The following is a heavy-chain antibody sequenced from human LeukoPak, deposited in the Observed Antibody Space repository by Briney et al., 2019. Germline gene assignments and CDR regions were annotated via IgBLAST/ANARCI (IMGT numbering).Heavy chain of an antibody. Sequence: PGGSLRLSCEGSGFTVSAYSMSWVRQAPGRGLEWVSIIYSGGTTYYADSVKGRFTISRDNSKNTLYLQMNSLRVDDTAIYYCARGGGNIVWYWGQGTLVTVSS. D-gene: IGHD5/OR15-5a*01. J-gene: IGHJ4*02. CDR1: GFTVSAYS. CDR3: ARGGGNIVWY. V-gene: IGHV3-66*01. CDR2: IYSGGTT.